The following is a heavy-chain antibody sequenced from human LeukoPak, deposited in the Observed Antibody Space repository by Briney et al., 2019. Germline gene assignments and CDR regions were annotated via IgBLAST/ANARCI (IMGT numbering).Heavy chain of an antibody. CDR1: GDSISSYS. CDR3: AGDYTLMSYRFDY. Sequence: SETLSLTCTVSGDSISSYSWSWVRQPPGRGLEWIGYVYYSGSTTYNPSLKSRVTISLDTSKKQFSLKLNSVTAADTAIYYCAGDYTLMSYRFDYWGRGTLVTVSS. D-gene: IGHD3-16*02. J-gene: IGHJ4*02. V-gene: IGHV4-59*12. CDR2: VYYSGST.